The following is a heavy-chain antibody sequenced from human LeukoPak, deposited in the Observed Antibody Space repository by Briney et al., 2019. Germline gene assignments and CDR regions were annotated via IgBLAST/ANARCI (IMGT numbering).Heavy chain of an antibody. J-gene: IGHJ6*03. CDR3: ARDSLHYYSYYMDV. CDR1: GGSISSYY. Sequence: SETLSLTCSVSGGSISSYYWSWIRQPAGKRLEWIGRIYNTGSTNYNPSLKRRVTMSVDTSKNQFSLKLNSVTAADTAVYYCARDSLHYYSYYMDVWGKGTTVTVSS. CDR2: IYNTGST. V-gene: IGHV4-4*07.